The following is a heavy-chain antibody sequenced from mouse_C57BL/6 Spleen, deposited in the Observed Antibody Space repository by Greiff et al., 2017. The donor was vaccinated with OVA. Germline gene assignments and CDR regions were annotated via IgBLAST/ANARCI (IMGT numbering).Heavy chain of an antibody. Sequence: QVQLQQSGAELVRPGASVTLSCKASGYTFTDYEMHWVKQAPVHGLEWIGAIDPETGGTAYNQKFKGKAKLTADKSSSTAYMELRSLTSEDSAVYYCTRLRDSSGYLFAYWGQGTLVTVSA. V-gene: IGHV1-15*01. J-gene: IGHJ3*01. CDR2: IDPETGGT. CDR1: GYTFTDYE. D-gene: IGHD3-2*02. CDR3: TRLRDSSGYLFAY.